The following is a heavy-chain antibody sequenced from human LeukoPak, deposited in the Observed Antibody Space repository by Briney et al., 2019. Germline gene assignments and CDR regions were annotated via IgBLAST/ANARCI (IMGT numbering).Heavy chain of an antibody. J-gene: IGHJ4*02. CDR2: ISYDGSNK. Sequence: PGGSLRLSCAASGFTFSSYGMHWVRQAPGKGLEWVAVISYDGSNKYYADSVKGRFTISRDNSKNTLYLQMNSLGAEDTAVYYCRMDYSSSDYWGQGTLVTVSS. V-gene: IGHV3-30*03. D-gene: IGHD6-6*01. CDR1: GFTFSSYG. CDR3: RMDYSSSDY.